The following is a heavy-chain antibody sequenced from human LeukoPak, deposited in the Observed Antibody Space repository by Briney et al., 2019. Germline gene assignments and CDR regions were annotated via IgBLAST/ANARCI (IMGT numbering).Heavy chain of an antibody. CDR1: GFSLTTSGMC. Sequence: ESGPALVKPTQTLTLTCTFSGFSLTTSGMCVSWIRQPPGKALEWLARIAWDEDKYYSTSLKTRLTISKDTSKNQVVLKMTNMDRVDTATYFCARMGCGSYPNYFDYWGQGILVTVSS. J-gene: IGHJ4*02. CDR2: IAWDEDK. CDR3: ARMGCGSYPNYFDY. D-gene: IGHD1-26*01. V-gene: IGHV2-70*11.